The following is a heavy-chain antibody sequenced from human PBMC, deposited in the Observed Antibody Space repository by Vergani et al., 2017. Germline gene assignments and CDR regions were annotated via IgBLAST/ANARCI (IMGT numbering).Heavy chain of an antibody. CDR3: ASRLYCSGGSCYSSNWFDP. D-gene: IGHD2-15*01. Sequence: QVQLQQWGAGLLKPSETLSLTCAVYGGSFSGYYWSWIRQPPGKGLEWIGEINHSGSTNYNPSLKSRVTISVDTSKNQFSLKLSSVTAADTAVYYCASRLYCSGGSCYSSNWFDPWGQGTLVTVSS. CDR2: INHSGST. J-gene: IGHJ5*02. V-gene: IGHV4-34*01. CDR1: GGSFSGYY.